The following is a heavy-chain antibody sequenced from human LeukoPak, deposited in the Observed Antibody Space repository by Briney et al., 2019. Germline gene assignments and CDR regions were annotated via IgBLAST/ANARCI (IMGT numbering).Heavy chain of an antibody. D-gene: IGHD3-16*02. CDR3: ARGRTTYDYVWGSYRPPDY. CDR1: GGSFSGYY. J-gene: IGHJ4*02. Sequence: PSETLSLTCAVYGGSFSGYYWNWLRQPPGKGLEWIGEINHRGSTNYNPSLKSRATISLDTSKNQFSLKLSSVTAADTAVYYCARGRTTYDYVWGSYRPPDYWGQGTLVTVSS. CDR2: INHRGST. V-gene: IGHV4-34*01.